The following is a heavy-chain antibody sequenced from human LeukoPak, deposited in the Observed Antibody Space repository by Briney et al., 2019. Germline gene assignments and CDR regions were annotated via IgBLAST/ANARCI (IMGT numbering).Heavy chain of an antibody. V-gene: IGHV3-30*02. CDR3: AKELYSGSYFPSDAFDI. CDR1: GFTFSSYG. Sequence: GGSLRLSCAASGFTFSSYGMHWVRQAPGKGLEGVAFIRYDGSNKYYADSVKGRFTISRDNSKNTLYLQMNSLRAEDTAVYYCAKELYSGSYFPSDAFDIWGQGTMVTVSS. CDR2: IRYDGSNK. D-gene: IGHD1-26*01. J-gene: IGHJ3*02.